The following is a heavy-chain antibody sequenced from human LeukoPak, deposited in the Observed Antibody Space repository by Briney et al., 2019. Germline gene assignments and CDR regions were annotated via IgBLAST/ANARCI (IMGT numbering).Heavy chain of an antibody. J-gene: IGHJ4*02. CDR2: ISSSSSTT. CDR1: GFTFSSYS. Sequence: GGSLRLSCAASGFTFSSYSMNWVRQAPGKGLEWVSYISSSSSTTYYADSVKGRFTISRDNAKNSLYLQMNSLRAEDTAVYYCARSRPYGLGPPLDYWGQGTLVTVSS. D-gene: IGHD4-17*01. CDR3: ARSRPYGLGPPLDY. V-gene: IGHV3-48*01.